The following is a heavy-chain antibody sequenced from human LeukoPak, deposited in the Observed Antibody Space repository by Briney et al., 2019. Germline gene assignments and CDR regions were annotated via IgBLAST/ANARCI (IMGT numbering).Heavy chain of an antibody. CDR2: IKEDGSEK. CDR3: AKSGSSVFWS. J-gene: IGHJ5*02. Sequence: GGSLRLSCAASGFTFSSYAMSWVRQAPGKGLEWVANIKEDGSEKYYVDSVKGRFTVSRDNVKNSLFLHMNSLRVDDTAVYYCAKSGSSVFWSWGQGTLVTVSS. CDR1: GFTFSSYA. D-gene: IGHD3-3*02. V-gene: IGHV3-7*03.